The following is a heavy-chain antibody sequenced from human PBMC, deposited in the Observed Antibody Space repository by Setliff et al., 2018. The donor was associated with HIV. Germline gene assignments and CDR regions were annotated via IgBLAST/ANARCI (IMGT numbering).Heavy chain of an antibody. V-gene: IGHV1-3*04. J-gene: IGHJ6*02. CDR2: INTGNENT. CDR3: ARVSGGRPGNYYYAMDV. CDR1: GYTFSQYA. Sequence: GASVKVSCKASGYTFSQYALHWARQAPGQRLEWMGWINTGNENTRYSQKFQGRVSIIRDTSANTAYMELTNLRSDDSAIYYCARVSGGRPGNYYYAMDVWGQGTTVTVSS. D-gene: IGHD1-26*01.